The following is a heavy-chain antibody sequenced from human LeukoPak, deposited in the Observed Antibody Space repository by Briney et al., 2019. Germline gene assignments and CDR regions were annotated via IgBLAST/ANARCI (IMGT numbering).Heavy chain of an antibody. CDR2: ISYDGSNK. CDR3: AKDFRIGYSAHFDY. V-gene: IGHV3-30*18. D-gene: IGHD2-21*01. CDR1: GFTFSSYG. J-gene: IGHJ4*02. Sequence: GGSLRLSCAASGFTFSSYGMHWVRQAPGKGLEWVAVISYDGSNKYYADSVKGRFSISRDNSKNTLYLQMDSLRGEDTAVYYCAKDFRIGYSAHFDYWGQGALVTVSS.